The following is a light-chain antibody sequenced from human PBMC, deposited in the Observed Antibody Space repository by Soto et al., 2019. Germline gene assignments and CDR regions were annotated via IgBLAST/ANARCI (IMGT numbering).Light chain of an antibody. CDR1: SSNIGSNT. CDR2: SNN. CDR3: SPYTASSTYV. V-gene: IGLV1-44*01. J-gene: IGLJ1*01. Sequence: QSVLTQPPSASGTPGQRVTSSCSGSSSNIGSNTVNWYQQLPGTAPKLLIYSNNQRPSGGPDRFSGSKSRTSASLAISGLRAEDEPDYFCSPYTASSTYVFATGTKVTVL.